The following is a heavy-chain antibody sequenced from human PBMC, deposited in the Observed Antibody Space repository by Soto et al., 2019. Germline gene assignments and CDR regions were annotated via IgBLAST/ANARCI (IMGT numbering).Heavy chain of an antibody. CDR1: GGSISSGGYY. D-gene: IGHD1-26*01. J-gene: IGHJ4*02. CDR3: ARDRPSGSYWAGFAY. Sequence: SETLSLTCTVSGGSISSGGYYWRWIRQHPGKGLEWIGYIYYSGSTYYNPSLKSRVTISVDTSKNQFSLKLSSVTAADTAVYYCARDRPSGSYWAGFAYWGQGTLVTVSS. CDR2: IYYSGST. V-gene: IGHV4-31*03.